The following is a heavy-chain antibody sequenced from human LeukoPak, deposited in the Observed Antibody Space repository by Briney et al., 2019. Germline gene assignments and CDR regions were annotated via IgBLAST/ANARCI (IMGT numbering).Heavy chain of an antibody. J-gene: IGHJ6*02. CDR3: ARVSTSWYSYYNGMDV. Sequence: GASVKVSCRASGYTFTNYGLSWVRQAPGQGLEWMGWISPYNANTNSAPKLQGRLTMTTDTSTSTAYMELRSLTSDDTAVYYCARVSTSWYSYYNGMDVWGQGTTVTVS. CDR1: GYTFTNYG. CDR2: ISPYNANT. V-gene: IGHV1-18*01. D-gene: IGHD6-13*01.